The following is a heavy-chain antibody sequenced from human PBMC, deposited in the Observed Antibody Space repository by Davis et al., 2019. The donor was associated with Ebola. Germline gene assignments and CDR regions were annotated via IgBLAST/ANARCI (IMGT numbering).Heavy chain of an antibody. CDR2: INPNSGGT. V-gene: IGHV1-2*06. D-gene: IGHD1-1*01. J-gene: IGHJ4*02. Sequence: ASVKVSCKASEYTFTAYYIHWVRQAPGQGPEWVGRINPNSGGTNYAQRLRGRVTMTRDTAINTAYMELRSLKSDDTAIYFCAREGWTTGLDSWGLGTLVTVSS. CDR1: EYTFTAYY. CDR3: AREGWTTGLDS.